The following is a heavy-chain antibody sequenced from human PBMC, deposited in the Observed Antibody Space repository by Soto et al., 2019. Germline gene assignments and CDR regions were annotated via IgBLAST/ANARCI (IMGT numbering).Heavy chain of an antibody. CDR3: ARMSSTIRPGC. Sequence: QLVESGGGLVQPGGSLRLSCAASGFPFSSHSMNWVRQAPGKGLEWVSYISSSSSAKYYAGSVKGRFTISRDNANNSLYLQMNSLRVEDTAVYYCARMSSTIRPGCWVQGTLVTVSS. V-gene: IGHV3-48*01. J-gene: IGHJ4*02. CDR1: GFPFSSHS. D-gene: IGHD3-3*02. CDR2: ISSSSSAK.